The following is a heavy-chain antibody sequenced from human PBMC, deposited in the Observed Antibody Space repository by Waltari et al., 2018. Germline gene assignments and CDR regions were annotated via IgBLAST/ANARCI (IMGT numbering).Heavy chain of an antibody. J-gene: IGHJ3*02. CDR3: ARVGYDYIWGSYRPDDAFDI. Sequence: QVQLVQSGAEVKKPGSSVKVSCKASGGTFSSYAISWVRQAPGPGLEWMGGIIPIFGTANYAQKFQGRVTITTDESTSTAYMELSSLRSEDTAVYYCARVGYDYIWGSYRPDDAFDIWGQGTMVTVSS. D-gene: IGHD3-16*02. CDR2: IIPIFGTA. CDR1: GGTFSSYA. V-gene: IGHV1-69*05.